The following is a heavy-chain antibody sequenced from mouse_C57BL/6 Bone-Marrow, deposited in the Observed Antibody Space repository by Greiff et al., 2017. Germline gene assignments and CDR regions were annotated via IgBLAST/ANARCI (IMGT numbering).Heavy chain of an antibody. V-gene: IGHV1-74*01. CDR2: INPSDSDT. CDR3: SRNDYWDY. J-gene: IGHJ2*01. Sequence: QVQLQQPGAELVKPGASVKVSCKASGYTFTSYWMHWVKQRPGQGLEWIGRINPSDSDTNYNQKFKGQATFTVAKSSHTAYLQLSSLTSEDAAVYYCSRNDYWDYWGQGTTLTVSS. CDR1: GYTFTSYW.